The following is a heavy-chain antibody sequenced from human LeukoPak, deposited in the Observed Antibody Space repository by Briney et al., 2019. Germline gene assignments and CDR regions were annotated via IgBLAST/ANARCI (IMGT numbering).Heavy chain of an antibody. CDR3: AREGSSSWYTRYYYYGMDV. D-gene: IGHD6-13*01. J-gene: IGHJ6*02. CDR1: GGSISSYY. V-gene: IGHV4-4*07. CDR2: IYTTGST. Sequence: PSETLSLTCTVSGGSISSYYWSWIRQPAGKGLEWIGRIYTTGSTNYNPSLKSRVTMPVDTSKNQFSLKLSSVTAADTAVYYCAREGSSSWYTRYYYYGMDVWGQGTTVTVSS.